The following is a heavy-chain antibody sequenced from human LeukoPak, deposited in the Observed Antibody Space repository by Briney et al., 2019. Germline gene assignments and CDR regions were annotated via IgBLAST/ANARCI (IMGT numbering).Heavy chain of an antibody. CDR3: ARDAGGYDYGRPFDY. CDR1: GGSISTYY. Sequence: SETLSLTCTVSGGSISTYYWSWIRQPAGKGLEWIGRIYTSGSTTYNPSLKSRVTMSLDTSKNQFSLKLSSVSAADTAVYYCARDAGGYDYGRPFDYWGQGTVVTVSS. J-gene: IGHJ4*02. V-gene: IGHV4-4*07. CDR2: IYTSGST. D-gene: IGHD5-12*01.